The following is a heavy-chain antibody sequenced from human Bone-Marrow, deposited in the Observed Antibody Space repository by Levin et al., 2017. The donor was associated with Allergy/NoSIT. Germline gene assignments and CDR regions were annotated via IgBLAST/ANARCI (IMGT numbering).Heavy chain of an antibody. V-gene: IGHV3-7*01. CDR2: IKPDGTEK. D-gene: IGHD3-16*01. Sequence: GASVKVSCAASGFTFSPYWMTWVRQAPGKGLEWVANIKPDGTEKSYADSVRGRFTISRDNAGSSLHLQMNSLRAEDTAVYYCAREDYRSFDFWGQGTLVTVSS. J-gene: IGHJ4*02. CDR3: AREDYRSFDF. CDR1: GFTFSPYW.